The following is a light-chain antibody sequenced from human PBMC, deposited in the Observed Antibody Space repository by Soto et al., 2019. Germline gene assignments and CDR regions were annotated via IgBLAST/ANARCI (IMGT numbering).Light chain of an antibody. Sequence: QSVLTQPASVSGSPGQWITISCTGTSNDVGGYNLVSWFQQHPGKAPKLMISEVNKRPSGVSNRFSGSKSANTASLTISGLQAEDEADYYCCSHVGGSSPQWVFGGGTKLTVL. J-gene: IGLJ3*02. CDR1: SNDVGGYNL. CDR2: EVN. V-gene: IGLV2-23*02. CDR3: CSHVGGSSPQWV.